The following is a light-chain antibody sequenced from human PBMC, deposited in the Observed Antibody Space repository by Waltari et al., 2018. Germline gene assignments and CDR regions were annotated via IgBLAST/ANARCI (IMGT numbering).Light chain of an antibody. J-gene: IGKJ1*01. Sequence: AIQMTQSPSSLSASVGDRVIITCRASQNIGINLAWYRQKPVKAPDLLIYSVSTLQSGVPSIFSGSGSGTDFTLTISSLQPEDFTTYYCLHDYNYPRTFGQGTKVEI. CDR1: QNIGIN. CDR3: LHDYNYPRT. CDR2: SVS. V-gene: IGKV1-6*01.